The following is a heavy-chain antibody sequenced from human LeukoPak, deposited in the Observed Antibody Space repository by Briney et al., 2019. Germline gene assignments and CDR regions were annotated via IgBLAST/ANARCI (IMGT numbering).Heavy chain of an antibody. J-gene: IGHJ4*02. CDR1: GFTFSNYW. D-gene: IGHD1-26*01. CDR3: ARDTVGVLDY. CDR2: IKQDESEK. Sequence: PVGSLRLSCAASGFTFSNYWMSWVRQAPGKGLEWVANIKQDESEKHYVDSVKGRFTISRDNAKNSLYLQMNSLGAEDTAVYYCARDTVGVLDYWGQGSLVTVSS. V-gene: IGHV3-7*01.